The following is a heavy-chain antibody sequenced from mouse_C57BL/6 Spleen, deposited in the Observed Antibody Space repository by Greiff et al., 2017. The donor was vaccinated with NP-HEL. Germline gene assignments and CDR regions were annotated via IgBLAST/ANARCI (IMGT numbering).Heavy chain of an antibody. CDR2: IYPSDSET. Sequence: QVQLQQPGAELVRPGSSVKLSCKASGYTFTSYWMDWVKQRPGQGLEWIGNIYPSDSETHYNQKFKDKATLTVDKSSSTAYMQLSSLTSEDSAVYYCARDGYSYYFDYWGQGTTLTVSS. CDR1: GYTFTSYW. D-gene: IGHD2-3*01. CDR3: ARDGYSYYFDY. V-gene: IGHV1-61*01. J-gene: IGHJ2*01.